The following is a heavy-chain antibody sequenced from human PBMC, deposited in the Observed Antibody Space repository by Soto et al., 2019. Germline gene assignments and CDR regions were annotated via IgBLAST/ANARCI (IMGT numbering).Heavy chain of an antibody. D-gene: IGHD3-10*01. J-gene: IGHJ4*02. CDR2: IIPIFGTA. CDR1: GGTFSSYA. Sequence: SVKVSCKASGGTFSSYAISWVRQAPGQGLEWMGGIIPIFGTANYAQKFQGRVTITADESTSTAYMELSSLRSEDTAVYYCARKPYGSRSPPVYFDYWGQGTLVTVSS. V-gene: IGHV1-69*13. CDR3: ARKPYGSRSPPVYFDY.